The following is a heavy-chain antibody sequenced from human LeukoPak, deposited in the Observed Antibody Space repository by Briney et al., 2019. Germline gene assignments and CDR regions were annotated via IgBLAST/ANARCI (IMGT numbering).Heavy chain of an antibody. CDR3: ARTPESFYGSGTGLDY. V-gene: IGHV3-30*02. CDR1: GFTFSSYG. CDR2: IRYDGNNK. J-gene: IGHJ4*02. Sequence: GGSLRLSCAASGFTFSSYGMHWVRQAPGKGLEWVAFIRYDGNNKYYADSVKGRFTISRDNAKNSLYLQMNSLRAEDTAVYYCARTPESFYGSGTGLDYWGQGTLVTVSS. D-gene: IGHD3-10*01.